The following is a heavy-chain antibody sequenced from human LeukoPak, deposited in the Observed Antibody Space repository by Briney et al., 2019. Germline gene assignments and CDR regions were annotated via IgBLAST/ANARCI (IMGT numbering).Heavy chain of an antibody. CDR3: AREEGRSIWFDP. Sequence: SETLSLTCTVSGYSISSGYSWGWIRQPPGKGPEWIVSINHSGSTYYNPSLKRRVTISVEPSKNHFSLKLSSVTAAHTAVYYWAREEGRSIWFDPRGQGTLVTVSS. CDR2: INHSGST. CDR1: GYSISSGYS. V-gene: IGHV4-38-2*02. J-gene: IGHJ5*02.